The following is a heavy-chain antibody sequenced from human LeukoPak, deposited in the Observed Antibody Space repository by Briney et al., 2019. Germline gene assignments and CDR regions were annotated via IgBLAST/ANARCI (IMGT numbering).Heavy chain of an antibody. CDR3: ASRYCSSTSCYKGSYYYYGMDV. Sequence: GASVKVSCKASGGTFSSYAISWVRQAPGQGLEWMGRIIPIFGIANYAQKFQGRVTITADKSTSTAHMELSSLRSEDTAVYYCASRYCSSTSCYKGSYYYYGMDVWGQGTTVTVSS. CDR2: IIPIFGIA. D-gene: IGHD2-2*02. V-gene: IGHV1-69*04. J-gene: IGHJ6*02. CDR1: GGTFSSYA.